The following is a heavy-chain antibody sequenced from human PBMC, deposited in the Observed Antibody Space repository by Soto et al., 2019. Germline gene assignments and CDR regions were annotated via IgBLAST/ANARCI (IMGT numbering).Heavy chain of an antibody. J-gene: IGHJ4*02. CDR1: GFTFSSYA. CDR2: ISYDGSNK. Sequence: VQLVESGGGVVQPGRSLRLSCAASGFTFSSYAMHWVRQAPGKGLEWVAVISYDGSNKYYADSVKGRFTISRDNSKNTLYLQMNSLRAEDTAVYYCARDHCGGDCYFLYYFDYWGQGTLVTVSS. V-gene: IGHV3-30-3*01. D-gene: IGHD2-21*02. CDR3: ARDHCGGDCYFLYYFDY.